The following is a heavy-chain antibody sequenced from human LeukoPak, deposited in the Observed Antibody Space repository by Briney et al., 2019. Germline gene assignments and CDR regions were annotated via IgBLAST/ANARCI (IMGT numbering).Heavy chain of an antibody. Sequence: ASVKVSCKASGYTFTGYYMHWVRQAPGQGLEWMGWINPNSGGTNYAQKFQGRVTMTRDTSISTAYMELGRLRSDDTAVYYCARDRRSLSRISRAFDIWGQGTMVTVSS. V-gene: IGHV1-2*02. CDR3: ARDRRSLSRISRAFDI. D-gene: IGHD2-15*01. CDR1: GYTFTGYY. CDR2: INPNSGGT. J-gene: IGHJ3*02.